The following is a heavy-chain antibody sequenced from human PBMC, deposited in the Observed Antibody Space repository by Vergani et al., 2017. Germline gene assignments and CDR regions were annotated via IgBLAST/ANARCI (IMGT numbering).Heavy chain of an antibody. Sequence: QVQLQESGPGLVKPSETLSLTCSVSGCSISTYYWSWIRQPPGKGLEWIGYIYYSGSTNYNPSLKSRVTISVDTSKNQFSLKLTSVTAADTAVYYCAGQSASYYGMDVWGQGTTVTVSS. V-gene: IGHV4-59*01. CDR2: IYYSGST. J-gene: IGHJ6*02. CDR3: AGQSASYYGMDV. CDR1: GCSISTYY. D-gene: IGHD6-19*01.